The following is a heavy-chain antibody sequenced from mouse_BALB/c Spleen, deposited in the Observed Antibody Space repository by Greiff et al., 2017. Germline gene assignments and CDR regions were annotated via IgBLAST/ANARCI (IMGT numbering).Heavy chain of an antibody. CDR1: GFTFSSFG. Sequence: EVQLVESGGGLVQPGGSRKLSCAASGFTFSSFGMHWVRQAPEKGLEWVAYISSGSSTIYYADTVKGRFTISRDNPKNTLFLQMTSLRSEDTAMYYCARWGTGNYAMDYWGQGTSVTVSS. D-gene: IGHD4-1*01. J-gene: IGHJ4*01. CDR2: ISSGSSTI. V-gene: IGHV5-17*02. CDR3: ARWGTGNYAMDY.